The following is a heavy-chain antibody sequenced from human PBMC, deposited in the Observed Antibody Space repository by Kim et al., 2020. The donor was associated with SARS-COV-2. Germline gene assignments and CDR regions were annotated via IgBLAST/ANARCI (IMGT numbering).Heavy chain of an antibody. J-gene: IGHJ6*02. Sequence: RVTISVDTSKNQFSLKLSSVTAADTAVYYCARVWGITFGGVIDYYGMDVWGQGTTVTVSS. D-gene: IGHD3-16*02. CDR3: ARVWGITFGGVIDYYGMDV. V-gene: IGHV4-39*07.